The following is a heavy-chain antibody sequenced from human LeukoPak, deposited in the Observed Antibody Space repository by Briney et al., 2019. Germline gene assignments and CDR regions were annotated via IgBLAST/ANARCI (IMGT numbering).Heavy chain of an antibody. CDR2: ISSSSSYI. CDR1: GFTFSEYG. Sequence: GGSLRLSCTTSGFTFSEYGMNWVRQAPGKGLEWVSSISSSSSYIYYADSVKGRFTISRDNAKNSLYLQMNSLRAEDTAVYYCARGMGAVAGPYYFDYWGQGTLVTVSS. V-gene: IGHV3-21*01. J-gene: IGHJ4*02. CDR3: ARGMGAVAGPYYFDY. D-gene: IGHD6-19*01.